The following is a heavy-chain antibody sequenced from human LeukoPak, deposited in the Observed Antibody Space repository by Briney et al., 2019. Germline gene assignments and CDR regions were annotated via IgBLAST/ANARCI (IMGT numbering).Heavy chain of an antibody. Sequence: PGGSLRLSCAASGLTFSSYAMSWVRQAPGKGLEWVSAISGSAGSTYYADSVKGRFTISRDNSKNTLSLQMNSLRVEDTAVYYCAKGKSGYSGHTIFSYWGQGTLVTVSS. V-gene: IGHV3-23*01. CDR1: GLTFSSYA. CDR2: ISGSAGST. J-gene: IGHJ4*02. CDR3: AKGKSGYSGHTIFSY. D-gene: IGHD5-12*01.